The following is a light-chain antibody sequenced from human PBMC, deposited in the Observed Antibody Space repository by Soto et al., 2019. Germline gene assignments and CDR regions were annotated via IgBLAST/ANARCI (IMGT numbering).Light chain of an antibody. V-gene: IGKV1-27*01. CDR2: AAS. CDR1: QGISDS. J-gene: IGKJ1*01. Sequence: DIPLTQSPSSLSASVGDRVTITCRSSQGISDSLAWYQQKPGKVPKLLIYAASTLQPGVPSRFSGSVSGTDFTLTISSLQPEDVATYYCQKFDRAPTFGPGTKVET. CDR3: QKFDRAPT.